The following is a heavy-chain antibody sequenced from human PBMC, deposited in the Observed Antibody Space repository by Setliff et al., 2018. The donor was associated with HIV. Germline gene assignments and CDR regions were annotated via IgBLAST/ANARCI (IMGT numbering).Heavy chain of an antibody. J-gene: IGHJ4*02. CDR1: GGSISSSSYY. D-gene: IGHD3-16*02. CDR2: IYYSGST. CDR3: ASLITFGGVIANYYFDY. V-gene: IGHV4-39*01. Sequence: ASETLSLTCTVSGGSISSSSYYWGWIRQPPGKGLEWIGSIYYSGSTYYNPSLKSRVTISVDTSKNQFSLKLSSVTAADTAVYYCASLITFGGVIANYYFDYWGQGTLVTVSS.